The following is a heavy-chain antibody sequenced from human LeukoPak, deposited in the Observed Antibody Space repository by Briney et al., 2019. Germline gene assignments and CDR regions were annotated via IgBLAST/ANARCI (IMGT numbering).Heavy chain of an antibody. CDR3: ARGTEGGSGWDLTY. D-gene: IGHD6-19*01. CDR1: GYTFINFF. CDR2: INPNSGGT. J-gene: IGHJ4*02. Sequence: ASVKVSCKASGYTFINFFKHWVRQAPGQGLEWMGWINPNSGGTNLAQKFQGRVTMTRDTSISTAYMELSSLRSDDTAVYFCARGTEGGSGWDLTYWGQGTLVTVSS. V-gene: IGHV1-2*02.